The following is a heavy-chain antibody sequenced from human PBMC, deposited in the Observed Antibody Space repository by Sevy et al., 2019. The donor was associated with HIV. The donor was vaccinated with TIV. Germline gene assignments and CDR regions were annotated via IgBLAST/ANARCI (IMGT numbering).Heavy chain of an antibody. J-gene: IGHJ5*02. CDR1: GGTFSSYA. CDR2: IIPIFGTA. Sequence: ASVKVSCKASGGTFSSYAISWVRQAPGQGLEWMGGIIPIFGTANYAQKFQGRVTITADESTSTAYMELSSLRSEDTAVYYCARGEYYYGSGSYFNCFDPWGQGTLVTVSS. D-gene: IGHD3-10*01. CDR3: ARGEYYYGSGSYFNCFDP. V-gene: IGHV1-69*13.